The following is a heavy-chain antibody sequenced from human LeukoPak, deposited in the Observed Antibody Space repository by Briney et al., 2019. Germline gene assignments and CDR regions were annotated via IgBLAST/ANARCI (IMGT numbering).Heavy chain of an antibody. J-gene: IGHJ2*01. V-gene: IGHV3-7*05. CDR3: ASPLVESGGSIYFGL. D-gene: IGHD2-15*01. Sequence: GGSLRLSCAASGFTFSIYWVTWVRQAPGKGLEWVANINPGGSGKAYVDSVKGRFTISRDNAKKSLFLEMNSLRVEDTAVYYCASPLVESGGSIYFGLWGRGTLVTVSS. CDR1: GFTFSIYW. CDR2: INPGGSGK.